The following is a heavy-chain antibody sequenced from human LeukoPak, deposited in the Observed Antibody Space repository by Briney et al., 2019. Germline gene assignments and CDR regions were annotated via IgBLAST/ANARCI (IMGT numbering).Heavy chain of an antibody. CDR1: GFTFSSYW. V-gene: IGHV3-74*01. J-gene: IGHJ4*02. CDR2: INSDGSST. Sequence: PGGSLRLSCAASGFTFSSYWMHWVRQVPGKGLVWVSRINSDGSSTRSADSVKGRFTISRDNAKNTLYLQMNSLRAEDTAVYYCARGAYYFDYWGQGNLVTVSS. CDR3: ARGAYYFDY.